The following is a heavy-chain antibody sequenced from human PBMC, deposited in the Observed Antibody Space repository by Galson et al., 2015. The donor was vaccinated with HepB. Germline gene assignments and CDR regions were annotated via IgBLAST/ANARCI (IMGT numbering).Heavy chain of an antibody. CDR3: TAGQYQLLPDF. Sequence: QSGAEVKKPGESLKISCKGSGYSFTNYWIGWVRQMPGKGLEWMGIVYPGDSDTRYSPSFQGQVTMSADKSIRTAYLQWSSLKASDTATYYCTAGQYQLLPDFWGQGTLVTVSS. CDR2: VYPGDSDT. J-gene: IGHJ4*02. D-gene: IGHD2-2*01. V-gene: IGHV5-51*01. CDR1: GYSFTNYW.